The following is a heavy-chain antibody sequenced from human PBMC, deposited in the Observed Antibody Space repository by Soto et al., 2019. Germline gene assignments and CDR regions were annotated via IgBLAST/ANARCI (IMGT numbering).Heavy chain of an antibody. CDR2: IKPGTSDI. CDR1: GYKFGSAW. Sequence: GESLKISCKGVGYKFGSAWIGWVRQMPGKGLEWMGIIKPGTSDIRYSPSCRGHVTISADEAVSTAYLQWSSLKASDTAMYYCARRLSFIAAAVYFDYWGQGTLVTVSS. D-gene: IGHD6-13*01. J-gene: IGHJ4*02. CDR3: ARRLSFIAAAVYFDY. V-gene: IGHV5-51*01.